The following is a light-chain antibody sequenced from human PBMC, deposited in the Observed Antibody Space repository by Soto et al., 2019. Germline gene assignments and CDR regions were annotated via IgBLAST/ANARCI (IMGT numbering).Light chain of an antibody. J-gene: IGLJ3*02. CDR2: NTN. V-gene: IGLV8-61*01. CDR1: SGSVSTSYY. CDR3: VLYMGSGTWV. Sequence: QAVVTQEPSFSVSPGRTVTLTCGLSSGSVSTSYYPSWYQQSPGQAPRTLIYNTNTRSSGVPDRFSGSILGNKAALTITWAQADDESDYYCVLYMGSGTWVFGGGTKVTVL.